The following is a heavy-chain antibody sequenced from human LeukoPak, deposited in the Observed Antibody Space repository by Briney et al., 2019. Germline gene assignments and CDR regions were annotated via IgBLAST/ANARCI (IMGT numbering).Heavy chain of an antibody. D-gene: IGHD5-18*01. Sequence: KPSETLSLTCTVSGGSISSSSYYWAWVRQPPGKGLVWHGRNYYSGSTYYNPSLKRRVTISVDTSKNQFSLKLSSVTAADTAVYYCARPRRYSYYFDYWGQGTLVTVSS. CDR3: ARPRRYSYYFDY. CDR2: NYYSGST. V-gene: IGHV4-39*01. J-gene: IGHJ4*02. CDR1: GGSISSSSYY.